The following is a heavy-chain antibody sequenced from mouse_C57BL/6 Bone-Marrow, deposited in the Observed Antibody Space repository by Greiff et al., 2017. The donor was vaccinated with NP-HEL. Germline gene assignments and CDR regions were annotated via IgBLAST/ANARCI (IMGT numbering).Heavy chain of an antibody. D-gene: IGHD2-2*01. CDR2: IDPANGNT. CDR1: GFNIKNTY. Sequence: EVMLVESVAELVRPGASVKLSCTASGFNIKNTYMHWVKQRPEQGLEWIGRIDPANGNTKYAPKFQGKATITADTSSNTAYLQLSSLTSEDTAIYYCARWRWLRPYYFDYWGQGTTLTVSS. CDR3: ARWRWLRPYYFDY. V-gene: IGHV14-3*01. J-gene: IGHJ2*01.